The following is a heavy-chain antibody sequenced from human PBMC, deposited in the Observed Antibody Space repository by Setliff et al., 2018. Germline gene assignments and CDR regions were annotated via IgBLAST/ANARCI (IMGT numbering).Heavy chain of an antibody. CDR3: AKGQLSSRIPYYFDY. V-gene: IGHV3-23*01. D-gene: IGHD6-13*01. CDR1: GFTFSSYA. Sequence: GGSLRLSCAASGFTFSSYAMSWVRQAPGKGLEWVSAISGSGGSTYYADSVKGRFTISRDNSKNTLYLQMNSLRAEDTAVYYCAKGQLSSRIPYYFDYWGQGTLVTVSS. CDR2: ISGSGGST. J-gene: IGHJ4*02.